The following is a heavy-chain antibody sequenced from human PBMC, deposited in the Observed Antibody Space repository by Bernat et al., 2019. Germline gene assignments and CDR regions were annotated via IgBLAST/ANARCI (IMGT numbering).Heavy chain of an antibody. CDR1: GFTFSSYG. V-gene: IGHV3-30*18. J-gene: IGHJ4*02. D-gene: IGHD5-12*01. CDR2: ISYDGSNK. CDR3: AKGGYSGYVFGGGLLDY. Sequence: QVQLVESGGGVVQPGRSLRLSCAASGFTFSSYGMHWVRQAPGKGLEWVAVISYDGSNKYYADSVKGRFTISRDNSKNTLYLQMNSLRAEDTAVYYCAKGGYSGYVFGGGLLDYWGQGTLVTVSS.